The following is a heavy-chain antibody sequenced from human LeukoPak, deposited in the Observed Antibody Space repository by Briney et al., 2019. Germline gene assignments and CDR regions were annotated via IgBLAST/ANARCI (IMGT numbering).Heavy chain of an antibody. Sequence: GGSLRLSCAASGFTFSSYWMHWVPHTPGKGLVWVSRIKSDGSSTSYADSVKGRFTISRDNAKNTLYLQMNSLRAEDTAVYYCARDGYSFGHDFDYWGQGTLVTVSS. CDR1: GFTFSSYW. CDR3: ARDGYSFGHDFDY. D-gene: IGHD5-18*01. CDR2: IKSDGSST. J-gene: IGHJ4*02. V-gene: IGHV3-74*01.